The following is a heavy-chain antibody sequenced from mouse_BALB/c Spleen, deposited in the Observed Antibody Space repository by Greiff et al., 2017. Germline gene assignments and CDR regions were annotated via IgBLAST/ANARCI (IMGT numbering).Heavy chain of an antibody. CDR2: ISDGGSYT. J-gene: IGHJ2*01. CDR1: GFTFSDYY. D-gene: IGHD2-10*01. V-gene: IGHV5-4*02. CDR3: ARVPYYGNYFDY. Sequence: EVHLVESGGGLVKPGGSLKLSCAASGFTFSDYYMYWVRQTPEKRLEWVATISDGGSYTYYPDSVKGRFTISRDNAKNNLYLQMSSLKSEDTAMYYCARVPYYGNYFDYWGQGTTLTVSS.